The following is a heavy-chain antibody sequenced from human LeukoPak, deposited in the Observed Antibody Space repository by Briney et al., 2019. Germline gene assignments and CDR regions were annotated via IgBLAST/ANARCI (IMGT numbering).Heavy chain of an antibody. V-gene: IGHV4-39*01. Sequence: PSETLSLTCTVSGVSISSSSYYWGWLRQPPGQGLEWIGSIYYSGSTYYNPSLKSRVTISVDTSKNQFSLKLSSVTAADTAVYYCARLQTYSSGRPSSWYFDYWGQGTLVTVSS. J-gene: IGHJ4*02. D-gene: IGHD6-19*01. CDR2: IYYSGST. CDR1: GVSISSSSYY. CDR3: ARLQTYSSGRPSSWYFDY.